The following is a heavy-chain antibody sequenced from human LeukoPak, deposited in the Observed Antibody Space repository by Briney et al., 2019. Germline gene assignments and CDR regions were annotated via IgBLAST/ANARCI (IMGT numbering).Heavy chain of an antibody. D-gene: IGHD3-3*01. Sequence: GGPLRLSCAASGFTFSSYAMSWVRQAPGKGLEWVSAISGSGGSTYYADSVKGRFTISRDNSKNTLYLQMNSLRAEDTAVYYCAKGSVYDFWSGYSRHLNYWGQGTLVTVSS. V-gene: IGHV3-23*01. CDR1: GFTFSSYA. CDR3: AKGSVYDFWSGYSRHLNY. J-gene: IGHJ4*02. CDR2: ISGSGGST.